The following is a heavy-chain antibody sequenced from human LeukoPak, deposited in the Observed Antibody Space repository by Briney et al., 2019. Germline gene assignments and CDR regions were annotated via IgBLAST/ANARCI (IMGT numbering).Heavy chain of an antibody. Sequence: GGSLRLSCAASGFTFSSYSMNWVRQAPGKGLEWVSYISSSYSTIFYADSVKGRFTISRDNAKNSLYLQMNSLRAEDTAVYFCARGAGSYYGYFQSWGQGTLVTVSS. CDR1: GFTFSSYS. CDR3: ARGAGSYYGYFQS. V-gene: IGHV3-48*04. D-gene: IGHD1-26*01. J-gene: IGHJ1*01. CDR2: ISSSYSTI.